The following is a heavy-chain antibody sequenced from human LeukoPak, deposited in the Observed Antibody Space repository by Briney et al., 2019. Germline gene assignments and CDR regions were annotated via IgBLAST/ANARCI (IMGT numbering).Heavy chain of an antibody. Sequence: GGSLRLSCAASGFSFSVNWMSWVRQAPGKGPEWVASIKKDESEKYYVDSVSGRFTISRDNAKNSLYLQMNSRRVEDTAVYYCAKEGYWGRGTLVTVSS. CDR2: IKKDESEK. CDR3: AKEGY. V-gene: IGHV3-7*01. CDR1: GFSFSVNW. J-gene: IGHJ4*02.